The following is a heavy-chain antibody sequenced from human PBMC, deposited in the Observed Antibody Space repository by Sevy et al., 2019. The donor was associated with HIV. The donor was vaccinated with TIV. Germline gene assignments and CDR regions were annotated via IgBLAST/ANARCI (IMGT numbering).Heavy chain of an antibody. J-gene: IGHJ4*02. CDR3: AKEVVSSGSAGYLDY. CDR1: GVTIGSCV. D-gene: IGHD6-19*01. CDR2: TRHAGAVI. Sequence: GESLKISCAASGVTIGSCVIHWVRQAPGKGLEWVTLTRHAGAVIDYAKSVKGRFTLSADNAKNTVYVEMTSLRVEDTAIYHCAKEVVSSGSAGYLDYWGPGTLVTVSS. V-gene: IGHV3-30*02.